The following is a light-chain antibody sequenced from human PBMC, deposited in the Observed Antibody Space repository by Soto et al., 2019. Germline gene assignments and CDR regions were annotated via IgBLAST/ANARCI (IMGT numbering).Light chain of an antibody. Sequence: QSVLTQPASVSGSPGQSITISCTGTSSDVGTYNLVSWYQQRPGKAPTLIIFEDDQRPSGVSFRFSGSKCGNTSPLTISGLQTEDDADYYCCSYAGSSTYVFGTGTKLTVL. CDR2: EDD. V-gene: IGLV2-23*01. J-gene: IGLJ1*01. CDR1: SSDVGTYNL. CDR3: CSYAGSSTYV.